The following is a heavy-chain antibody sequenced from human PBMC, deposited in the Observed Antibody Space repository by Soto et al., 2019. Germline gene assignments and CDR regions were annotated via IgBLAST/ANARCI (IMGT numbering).Heavy chain of an antibody. J-gene: IGHJ6*02. CDR3: ARDEGYSNYGDYYYGMDV. V-gene: IGHV4-31*03. CDR2: IYYSGST. D-gene: IGHD4-4*01. CDR1: GGSISSGGYY. Sequence: KTSETLSLTCTVSGGSISSGGYYWSWIRKHPGKGLEWIGYIYYSGSTYYNPSLKSRVTISVDTSKNQFSLKLSSVTAADTAVYYCARDEGYSNYGDYYYGMDVWGQGTTVTVSS.